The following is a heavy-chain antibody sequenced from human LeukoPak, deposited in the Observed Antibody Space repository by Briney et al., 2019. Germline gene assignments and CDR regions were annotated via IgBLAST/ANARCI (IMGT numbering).Heavy chain of an antibody. V-gene: IGHV4-61*01. CDR3: ARAVTASVYFDY. J-gene: IGHJ4*02. CDR2: IYYSGSI. Sequence: SGTLSLTCTVSGGSVSSGSYYWSWIRQPPGRGLEWIGNIYYSGSINYSPSLKSRVPMSVDMSKSQFSLKLSSVTAADTAVYDCARAVTASVYFDYWGQGTPVTVSS. D-gene: IGHD2-21*02. CDR1: GGSVSSGSYY.